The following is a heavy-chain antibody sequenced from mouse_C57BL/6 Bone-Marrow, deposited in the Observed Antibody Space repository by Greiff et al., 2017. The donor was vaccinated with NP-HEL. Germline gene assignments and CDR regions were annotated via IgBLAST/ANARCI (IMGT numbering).Heavy chain of an antibody. CDR1: GYTFTSYW. J-gene: IGHJ4*01. CDR3: ARRGYGSSFYAMDY. Sequence: QVQLQQPGAELVKPGASVKMSCKASGYTFTSYWITWVKQRPGQGLEWIGDIYPGSGSTNYNEKFKSKATLTVDTSSSTAYMQLSSLTSKDSAVYYCARRGYGSSFYAMDYWGQGTSVTVSS. V-gene: IGHV1-55*01. D-gene: IGHD1-1*01. CDR2: IYPGSGST.